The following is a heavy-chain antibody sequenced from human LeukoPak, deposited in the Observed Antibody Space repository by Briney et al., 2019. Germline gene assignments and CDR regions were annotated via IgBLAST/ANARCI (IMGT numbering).Heavy chain of an antibody. CDR1: GYTLTELS. CDR3: ASSGYSYGIYYYYYMDV. V-gene: IGHV1-24*01. D-gene: IGHD5-18*01. J-gene: IGHJ6*03. CDR2: FDPEDGET. Sequence: ASVKVSCKVSGYTLTELSMHWVRQAPGKGLEWMGGFDPEDGETIYAQKFQGRVTMTEDTSTDTAYMELSSLRSEDTAVYYCASSGYSYGIYYYYYMDVWGKGTTVTISS.